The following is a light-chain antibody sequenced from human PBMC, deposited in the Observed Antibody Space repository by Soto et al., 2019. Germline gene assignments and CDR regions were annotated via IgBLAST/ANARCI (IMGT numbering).Light chain of an antibody. Sequence: AIQMTQSPSSLSASVGDRVAISCRASQDIRNTLAWYQQKPGEAPKLLIFAASNLQSGVPSRFSGSGSVTDLTLAITGLQPEDFATYYCLQYYNFSWTFGQGTKVEVK. CDR3: LQYYNFSWT. V-gene: IGKV1-6*01. CDR1: QDIRNT. CDR2: AAS. J-gene: IGKJ1*01.